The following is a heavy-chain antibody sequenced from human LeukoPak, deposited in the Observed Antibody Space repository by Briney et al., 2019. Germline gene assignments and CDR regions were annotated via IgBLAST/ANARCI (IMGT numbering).Heavy chain of an antibody. Sequence: VSVKVSCKASGYTFTSYAMHWVRQAPGQRLEWMGWINAGNGNTKYSQKFRGRVTITRDTSASTAYMELSSLRSEDTAVYYCARYGNWNSYDYWGQGTLVTVSS. CDR1: GYTFTSYA. J-gene: IGHJ4*02. D-gene: IGHD1-7*01. CDR3: ARYGNWNSYDY. V-gene: IGHV1-3*01. CDR2: INAGNGNT.